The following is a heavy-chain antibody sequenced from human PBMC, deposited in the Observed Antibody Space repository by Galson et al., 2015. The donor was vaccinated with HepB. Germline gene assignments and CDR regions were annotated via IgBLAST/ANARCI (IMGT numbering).Heavy chain of an antibody. CDR1: GGSISSSYSY. Sequence: SETLSLTCIVSGGSISSSYSYWGWIRQPPGKGLEWIGSSHNSGSTYYNPSLRRRVTVSVDTSSNQLSLKLSSVTAADTAVYYCARGVDRAKTGYWGQGTLVVVSS. V-gene: IGHV4-39*01. CDR3: ARGVDRAKTGY. CDR2: SHNSGST. D-gene: IGHD5-18*01. J-gene: IGHJ4*02.